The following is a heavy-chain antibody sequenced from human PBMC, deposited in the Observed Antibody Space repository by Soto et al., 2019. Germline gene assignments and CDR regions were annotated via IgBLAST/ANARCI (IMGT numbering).Heavy chain of an antibody. J-gene: IGHJ6*02. V-gene: IGHV5-51*01. D-gene: IGHD3-3*01. CDR2: ICPGDCNT. Sequence: GESLKISCKGSGYSFTSYWIGWVRQMPGKGLEWMGIICPGDCNTRYSPSLQGQVTISVDKSISTAYLQWSSLKATDTAMYYCARHAYDFWSGHPNPRYYYGMDVWGQGTTVTVSS. CDR3: ARHAYDFWSGHPNPRYYYGMDV. CDR1: GYSFTSYW.